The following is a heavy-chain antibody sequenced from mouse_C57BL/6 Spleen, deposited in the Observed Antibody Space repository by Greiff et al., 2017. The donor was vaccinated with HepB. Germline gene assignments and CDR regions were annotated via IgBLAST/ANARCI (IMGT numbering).Heavy chain of an antibody. J-gene: IGHJ4*01. Sequence: EVKLMESGEGLVKPGGSLKLSCAASGFTFSSYAMSWVRQTPEKRLEWVAYISSGGDYIYYADTVKGRFTISRDTARNPLYLQMRSLKSEDTAMYYCTRADYYGSSYGYYYAMDYWGQGTSVTVSS. CDR3: TRADYYGSSYGYYYAMDY. CDR1: GFTFSSYA. D-gene: IGHD1-1*01. V-gene: IGHV5-9-1*02. CDR2: ISSGGDYI.